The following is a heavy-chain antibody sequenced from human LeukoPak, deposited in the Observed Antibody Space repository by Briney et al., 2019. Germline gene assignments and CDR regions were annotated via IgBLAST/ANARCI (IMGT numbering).Heavy chain of an antibody. CDR1: GFTFSGSA. J-gene: IGHJ6*02. CDR2: IRSKANSYAT. D-gene: IGHD2-15*01. V-gene: IGHV3-73*01. CDR3: TRHPRGYCSGGSCYSDGMDV. Sequence: GGSLRLSCAASGFTFSGSAMHWVRQASGKGLEWVGRIRSKANSYATAYAASVKGRFTISGDDSKNTAYLQMNSLKTEDTAVYYCTRHPRGYCSGGSCYSDGMDVWGQGTTVTVSS.